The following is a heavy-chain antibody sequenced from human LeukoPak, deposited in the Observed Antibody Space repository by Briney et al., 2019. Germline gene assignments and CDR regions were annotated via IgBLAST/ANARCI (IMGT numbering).Heavy chain of an antibody. J-gene: IGHJ4*02. D-gene: IGHD3-9*01. Sequence: GGSLRLSCAASGFTFSSYGMHWVRQAPGKGLEWVAVISYDGSNKYYADSVKGRFTISRDNSKNTLYLQMNSLRAEDTAVYYCAKVSRDILTGYDYWGQGTLVTVSS. V-gene: IGHV3-30*18. CDR1: GFTFSSYG. CDR2: ISYDGSNK. CDR3: AKVSRDILTGYDY.